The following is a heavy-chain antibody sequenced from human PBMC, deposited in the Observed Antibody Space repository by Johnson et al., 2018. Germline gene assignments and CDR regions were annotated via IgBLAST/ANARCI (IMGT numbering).Heavy chain of an antibody. D-gene: IGHD5-18*01. V-gene: IGHV3-30*03. CDR3: ARRVSRNTAIVKTTVFYYYYGMDV. J-gene: IGHJ6*02. Sequence: VQLVETGGGVVQPGRSLRLSCAASGFTFSSYGMHWVRQAPGKGLEWVAVISYDGSNKYYADSVKGRFTISRDNSKNPLYLQMTILRAEDTGVYYVARRVSRNTAIVKTTVFYYYYGMDVWGQGTTVTVSS. CDR1: GFTFSSYG. CDR2: ISYDGSNK.